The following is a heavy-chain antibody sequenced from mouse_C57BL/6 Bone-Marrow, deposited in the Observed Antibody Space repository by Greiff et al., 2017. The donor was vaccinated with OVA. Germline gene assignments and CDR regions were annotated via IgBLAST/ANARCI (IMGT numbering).Heavy chain of an antibody. CDR3: ARRRRGAWFAY. CDR2: IHPNSGST. J-gene: IGHJ3*01. Sequence: VQLQQPGAELVKPGASVKLSCKASGYTFTSYWMHWVKQRPGQGLEWIGMIHPNSGSTNYNEKFKSKATLTVDKSSSTAYMQLSSLTSEDAAVYYCARRRRGAWFAYWGQGTLVTVSA. V-gene: IGHV1-64*01. D-gene: IGHD2-12*01. CDR1: GYTFTSYW.